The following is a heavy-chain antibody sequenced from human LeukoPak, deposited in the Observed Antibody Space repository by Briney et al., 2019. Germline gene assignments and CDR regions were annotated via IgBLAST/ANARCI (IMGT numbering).Heavy chain of an antibody. V-gene: IGHV2-70*17. CDR1: GFSLSTSGMC. CDR2: IDWDDDK. CDR3: ARIPYSGSYYYFDY. J-gene: IGHJ4*02. Sequence: SGPALVKPTQTLTLTCTSSGFSLSTSGMCVSWIRQPPGKALEWLARIDWDDDKFYRTSLKTRLTISKDTSKNQVVLTMTNMDPVDTATYYCARIPYSGSYYYFDYWGQGTLVTVSS. D-gene: IGHD1-26*01.